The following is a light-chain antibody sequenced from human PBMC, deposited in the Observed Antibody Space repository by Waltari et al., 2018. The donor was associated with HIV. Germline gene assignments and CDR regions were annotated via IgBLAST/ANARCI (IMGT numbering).Light chain of an antibody. CDR2: DAS. CDR1: QTVSNN. CDR3: QQRSNWLIT. Sequence: IVLTQSPATLSLSPGERATLSCRASQTVSNNLAWYQQKPGQAPRLRIYDASNRATAIPARFSGSGSGTDFTLTISSLEPEDFAVYYCQQRSNWLITFGQGTRLEIK. J-gene: IGKJ5*01. V-gene: IGKV3-11*01.